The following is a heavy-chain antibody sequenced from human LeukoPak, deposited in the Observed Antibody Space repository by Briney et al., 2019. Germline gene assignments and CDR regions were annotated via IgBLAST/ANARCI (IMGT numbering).Heavy chain of an antibody. D-gene: IGHD2-15*01. CDR3: ARGRYCSADICSGGDAFDI. CDR1: GGSINNYY. Sequence: SETLSLSCTVSGGSINNYYWSWIRQPAGKGLEWIGSIYTRGSTNYNPSLKSRVTMSVDTSKNQFSLKLSSVTAADTAVYYCARGRYCSADICSGGDAFDIWGQGTMVSVSS. V-gene: IGHV4-4*07. CDR2: IYTRGST. J-gene: IGHJ3*02.